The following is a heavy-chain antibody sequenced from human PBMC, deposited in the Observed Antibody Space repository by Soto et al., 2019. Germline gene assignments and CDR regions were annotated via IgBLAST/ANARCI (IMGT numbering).Heavy chain of an antibody. V-gene: IGHV3-7*01. CDR1: GFTFSTYW. D-gene: IGHD1-26*01. CDR3: TTSPHRDSERVYV. CDR2: IKQDGTEK. J-gene: IGHJ6*02. Sequence: GGSLRLSCAASGFTFSTYWMSWVRRTPGKGLEWVANIKQDGTEKYYVDSVRGRLTVSRDNAKSSLYLQMNSLRVEDTAVYYCTTSPHRDSERVYVWGQGTTVTVSS.